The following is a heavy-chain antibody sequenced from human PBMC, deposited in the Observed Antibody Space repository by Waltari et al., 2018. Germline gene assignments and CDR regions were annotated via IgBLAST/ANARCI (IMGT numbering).Heavy chain of an antibody. CDR1: GGSFSGYY. D-gene: IGHD6-13*01. Sequence: QVQLQQWGAGLLKPSETLSLTCAVYGGSFSGYYWSWIRQPPGKGLDWSGAINHSGSTNYKPSLKSRVTISVDTSKNQFALKLSSVTAADPAVYYCARDSSSWSEGTLVTVSS. CDR3: ARDSSS. CDR2: INHSGST. V-gene: IGHV4-34*01. J-gene: IGHJ4*02.